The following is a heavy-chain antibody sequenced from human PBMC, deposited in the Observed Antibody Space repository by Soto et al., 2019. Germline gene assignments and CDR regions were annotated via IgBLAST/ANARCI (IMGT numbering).Heavy chain of an antibody. CDR3: ARTSSSWGERGFDY. CDR1: GGSISSSNW. J-gene: IGHJ4*02. Sequence: SETLSLTCAVSGGSISSSNWWSWVRQPPGKGLEWIGEIYHSGSTNYNPSLKSRVTISVDKSKNQFSLKLSSVTAADTAVYYCARTSSSWGERGFDYWGQGTLVTVSS. V-gene: IGHV4-4*02. D-gene: IGHD6-13*01. CDR2: IYHSGST.